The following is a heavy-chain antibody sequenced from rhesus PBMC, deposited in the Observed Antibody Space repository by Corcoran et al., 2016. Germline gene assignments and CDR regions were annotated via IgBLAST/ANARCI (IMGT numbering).Heavy chain of an antibody. D-gene: IGHD4-23*01. V-gene: IGHV3S5*01. CDR3: AKDSRWTVTTRLDY. CDR2: ISNGGGST. J-gene: IGHJ4*01. Sequence: EVQLVESGGGLVQPGGSLRLSCAASGFTFSSYGMSWVRQAPGKGLEWVSYISNGGGSTYYADSVKGRFTISRDNSKNTLSLHMNSLRAEDTAVYYCAKDSRWTVTTRLDYWGQGVLVTVSS. CDR1: GFTFSSYG.